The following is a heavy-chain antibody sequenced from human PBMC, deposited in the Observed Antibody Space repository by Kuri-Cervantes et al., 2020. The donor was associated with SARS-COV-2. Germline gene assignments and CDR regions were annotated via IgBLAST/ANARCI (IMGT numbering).Heavy chain of an antibody. V-gene: IGHV3-23*01. D-gene: IGHD4-17*01. J-gene: IGHJ5*01. CDR2: ISGSGGST. CDR3: ARSPYGDYVDDWFDP. Sequence: ETLSLTCAASGFTFSSYAMSWVRQAPGKGLEWVSAISGSGGSTYYADSVKGRFTISRDNSKNTLYLQMNSLRAEDTAVYYCARSPYGDYVDDWFDPWGQGTTVTVSS. CDR1: GFTFSSYA.